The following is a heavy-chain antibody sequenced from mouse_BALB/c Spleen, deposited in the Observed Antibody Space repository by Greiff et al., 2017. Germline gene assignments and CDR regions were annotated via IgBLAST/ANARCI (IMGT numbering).Heavy chain of an antibody. J-gene: IGHJ3*01. CDR2: ISYSGST. CDR1: GYSITSDYA. Sequence: VQLQQSGPGLVKPSQSLSLTCTVTGYSITSDYAWNWIRQFPGNKLEWMGYISYSGSTSYNPSLKSRISITRDTSKNQFFLQLNSVTTEDTATYYCAITTARRDEGAWIAYWGQGTLVTVSA. D-gene: IGHD1-2*01. CDR3: AITTARRDEGAWIAY. V-gene: IGHV3-2*02.